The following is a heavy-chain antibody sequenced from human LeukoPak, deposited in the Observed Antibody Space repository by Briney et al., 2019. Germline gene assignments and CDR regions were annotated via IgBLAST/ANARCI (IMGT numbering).Heavy chain of an antibody. CDR2: ISASGP. Sequence: PGGSLRLSCAASGFTFSRLAMTWVRQAPGKGLEWVSTISASGPYYADAVRGRFTISRDNSRNTLGLQMDSLRAEDTAVYYCAKDHESDGYPCLDHWGLGTLVTVSS. CDR3: AKDHESDGYPCLDH. D-gene: IGHD3-22*01. CDR1: GFTFSRLA. V-gene: IGHV3-23*01. J-gene: IGHJ4*02.